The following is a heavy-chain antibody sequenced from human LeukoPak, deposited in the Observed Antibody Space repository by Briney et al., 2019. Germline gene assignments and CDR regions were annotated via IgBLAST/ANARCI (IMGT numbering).Heavy chain of an antibody. CDR1: GFTFSSYS. Sequence: GGSLRLSCAASGFTFSSYSMNWVRQAPGKGLEWVSSISSSSSYIYYADSVKGRFTISRDNAKNSLYLQMNDLRAEDTAVYYCARSNGWLTDYWGQGTLVTVSS. V-gene: IGHV3-21*04. CDR3: ARSNGWLTDY. D-gene: IGHD6-19*01. J-gene: IGHJ4*02. CDR2: ISSSSSYI.